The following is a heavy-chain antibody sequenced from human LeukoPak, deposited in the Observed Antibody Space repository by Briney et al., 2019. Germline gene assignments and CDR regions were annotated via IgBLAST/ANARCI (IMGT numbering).Heavy chain of an antibody. J-gene: IGHJ3*02. Sequence: SGPTLVNPTQTLTLTCTFSGFSLSTSGVGVGWICQPPGKALEWLALIYWDDDKRYSPSLKSRLTITKDTSKNQVVLTMTNMDPVDTATYYCAHRESMIRGGDAFDIWGQGTMVTVSS. CDR1: GFSLSTSGVG. CDR2: IYWDDDK. D-gene: IGHD3-10*01. V-gene: IGHV2-5*02. CDR3: AHRESMIRGGDAFDI.